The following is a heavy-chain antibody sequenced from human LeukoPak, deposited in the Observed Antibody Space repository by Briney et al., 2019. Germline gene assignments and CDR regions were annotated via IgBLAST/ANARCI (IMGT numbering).Heavy chain of an antibody. CDR2: ISGSGGST. CDR1: GFTFSSYA. V-gene: IGHV3-23*01. J-gene: IGHJ4*02. CDR3: AKGGGYCSSTSCYWGEIDY. Sequence: GGSLRLSCAASGFTFSSYAMSWVRQAPGKGLGWVSAISGSGGSTYYADSVKGRFTISRDNSKNTLYLQMNSLRAEDTAVYYCAKGGGYCSSTSCYWGEIDYWGQGTLVTVSS. D-gene: IGHD2-2*01.